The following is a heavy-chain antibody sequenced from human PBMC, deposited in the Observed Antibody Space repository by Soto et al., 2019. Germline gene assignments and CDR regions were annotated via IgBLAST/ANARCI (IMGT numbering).Heavy chain of an antibody. D-gene: IGHD7-27*01. CDR3: ARITRSPNSGYIDY. Sequence: SETLSLTCSVSGDSMNYYYWSWFLQPPWKGLEWVGYIYYTGITSYNPSLKSRVTVSVDTSKNQFSLILSSVTAADTAVYYCARITRSPNSGYIDYWGQGALVTVSS. CDR1: GDSMNYYY. CDR2: IYYTGIT. J-gene: IGHJ4*02. V-gene: IGHV4-59*01.